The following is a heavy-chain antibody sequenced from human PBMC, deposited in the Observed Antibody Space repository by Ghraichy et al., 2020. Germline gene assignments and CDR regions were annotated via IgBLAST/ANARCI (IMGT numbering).Heavy chain of an antibody. V-gene: IGHV4-34*01. CDR2: INHSGST. J-gene: IGHJ4*02. Sequence: SETLSLTCAVYGGSFSGYYWSWIRQRPGKGLEWIGEINHSGSTNYNQSLKSRVTISVDTSKNQFSLKLTSATAADPAVYYCARPRVNTGAWVYWGQGTLVTVSS. CDR3: ARPRVNTGAWVY. D-gene: IGHD4-17*01. CDR1: GGSFSGYY.